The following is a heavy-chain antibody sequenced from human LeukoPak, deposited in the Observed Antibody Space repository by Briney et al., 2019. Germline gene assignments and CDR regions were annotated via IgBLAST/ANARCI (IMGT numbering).Heavy chain of an antibody. CDR2: IKQDGSEK. D-gene: IGHD4-17*01. CDR1: GFTFSSHG. J-gene: IGHJ4*02. V-gene: IGHV3-7*03. Sequence: GRSLRLSCAASGFTFSSHGMHWVRQAPGKGLEWVANIKQDGSEKYYVDSVKGRFTISRDNAKNSLYLQMNSLRAEDTAVYYCARGQTTVTNWGQGTLVTVSS. CDR3: ARGQTTVTN.